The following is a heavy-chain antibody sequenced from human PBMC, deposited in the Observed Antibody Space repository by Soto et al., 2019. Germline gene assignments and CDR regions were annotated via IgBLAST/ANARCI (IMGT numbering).Heavy chain of an antibody. CDR2: IIPIFGTA. D-gene: IGHD4-17*01. CDR3: ASTKDDYAKFFDY. J-gene: IGHJ4*02. Sequence: SVKVSCKASGGTFSNYAISWVRQAPGQGLEWMGGIIPIFGTANYAQKFQGRVTITADKSTSTAYMELSSLRSEDTAVYYCASTKDDYAKFFDYWGQGTLVTVSS. V-gene: IGHV1-69*06. CDR1: GGTFSNYA.